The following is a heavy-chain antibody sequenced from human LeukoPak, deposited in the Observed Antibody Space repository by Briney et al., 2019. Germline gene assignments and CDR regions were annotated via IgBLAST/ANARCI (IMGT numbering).Heavy chain of an antibody. CDR1: GGSISSYY. Sequence: PSETLSLTCSVSGGSISSYYWSWIRQPPGKRLEWIGYIYYSGSTDYNPSLKSRVTISVDTSKNQFSLKLTSVTTADTAVYYCARISYDYGSGTTFHFDYWGQGTLVTVSS. J-gene: IGHJ4*02. CDR3: ARISYDYGSGTTFHFDY. D-gene: IGHD3-10*01. V-gene: IGHV4-59*01. CDR2: IYYSGST.